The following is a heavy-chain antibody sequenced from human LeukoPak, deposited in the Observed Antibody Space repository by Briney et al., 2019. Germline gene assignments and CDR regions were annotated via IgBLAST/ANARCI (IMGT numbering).Heavy chain of an antibody. V-gene: IGHV1-18*01. CDR2: ISAYNGNT. J-gene: IGHJ5*02. CDR3: ARDHGGNTNWFDP. Sequence: GASVKVSCKASGYTFTSYGISWVRQAPGQGLEWMGWISAYNGNTNYAQKLQGRVTMTTDTSTSTAYTELRSLRSDDTAVYYCARDHGGNTNWFDPWGQGTLVTVSS. CDR1: GYTFTSYG. D-gene: IGHD2-15*01.